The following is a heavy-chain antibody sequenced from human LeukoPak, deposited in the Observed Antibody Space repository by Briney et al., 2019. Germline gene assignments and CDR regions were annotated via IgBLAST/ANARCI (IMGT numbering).Heavy chain of an antibody. V-gene: IGHV5-51*01. J-gene: IGHJ4*02. CDR1: GYSFTNYW. CDR3: ARLQTWADY. Sequence: GESLKISCKGSGYSFTNYWIAWVRQMPGKGLEWMGIIYPDSSDTRYSPSFQGQVSISADKSISTAYPQWSSLKASDTAMYYCARLQTWADYWGQGTLVTVSS. D-gene: IGHD3-16*01. CDR2: IYPDSSDT.